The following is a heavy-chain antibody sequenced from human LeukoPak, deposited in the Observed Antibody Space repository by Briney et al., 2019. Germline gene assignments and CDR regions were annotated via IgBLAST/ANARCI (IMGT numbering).Heavy chain of an antibody. CDR1: GGSFSGYY. V-gene: IGHV4-34*01. Sequence: SETLSLTCAVYGGSFSGYYWSWIRQPPGKGLEWIGEINHSGSTNYNPSLKSRVTISVDTSKNQFSLKLSSVTAADTAVYYCAGKYYDFWSGYYIFDYWGQGTLVTVSS. D-gene: IGHD3-3*01. CDR2: INHSGST. CDR3: AGKYYDFWSGYYIFDY. J-gene: IGHJ4*02.